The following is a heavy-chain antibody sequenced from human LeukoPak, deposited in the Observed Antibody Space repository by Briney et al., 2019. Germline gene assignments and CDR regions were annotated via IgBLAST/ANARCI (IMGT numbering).Heavy chain of an antibody. J-gene: IGHJ4*02. CDR2: INHSGST. CDR3: ARYGSAGVGY. CDR1: GGSFSGYY. D-gene: IGHD2-2*03. V-gene: IGHV4-34*01. Sequence: SETLSLTCAVYGGSFSGYYWSWIRQPPGKGLEWIGEINHSGSTNYNPSHKSRVTISVDTSKNQFSLKLSSVTAADTAVYYCARYGSAGVGYWGQGTLVTVSS.